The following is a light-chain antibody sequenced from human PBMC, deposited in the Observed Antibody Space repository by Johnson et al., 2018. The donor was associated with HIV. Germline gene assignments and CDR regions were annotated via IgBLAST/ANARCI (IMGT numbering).Light chain of an antibody. CDR2: DNN. CDR3: GTWDSSLSDCV. Sequence: QSVLTQPPSVSAAPGQKVTISCSGSSSNIGNNYVSWYQQLPGTAPKLLIYDNNKRPSGIPDRFSGSKSGTSATLGITGLQTGDEADYYCGTWDSSLSDCVFGPGTKVTVL. V-gene: IGLV1-51*01. J-gene: IGLJ1*01. CDR1: SSNIGNNY.